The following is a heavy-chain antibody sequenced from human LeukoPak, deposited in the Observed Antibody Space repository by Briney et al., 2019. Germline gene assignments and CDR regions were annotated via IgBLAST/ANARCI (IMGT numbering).Heavy chain of an antibody. CDR1: GFTFSDYY. D-gene: IGHD4-17*01. J-gene: IGHJ4*02. Sequence: GGSLRLSCAASGFTFSDYYMTWIRQAPGKGLEWLSYITGSGSSVYYADSVKGRFTISRDNAKNSLYLQMDSLRAEDTAVYYCARDRRTVTTHDYWGQGTLVTVSS. V-gene: IGHV3-11*04. CDR3: ARDRRTVTTHDY. CDR2: ITGSGSSV.